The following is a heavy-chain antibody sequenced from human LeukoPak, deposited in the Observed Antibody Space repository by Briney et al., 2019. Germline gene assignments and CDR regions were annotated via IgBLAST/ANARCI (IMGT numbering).Heavy chain of an antibody. D-gene: IGHD3-10*01. CDR3: AKDRRHMVRGSYWHWFDP. CDR2: ISDSGSTI. Sequence: GGSLRLSCAASGFTFSSYGMHWVRQAPGKGLEWISYISDSGSTINYADSVKGRFTISRDNSKNTLYLQMNSLRAEDTAVYYCAKDRRHMVRGSYWHWFDPWGQGTLVTVSS. J-gene: IGHJ5*02. V-gene: IGHV3-48*01. CDR1: GFTFSSYG.